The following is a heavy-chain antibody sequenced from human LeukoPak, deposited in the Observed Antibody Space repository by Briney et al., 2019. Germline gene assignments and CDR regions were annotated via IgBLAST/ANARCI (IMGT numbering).Heavy chain of an antibody. CDR3: ASSGYCSGGTCYLRYWYFDL. CDR1: GFTFNNYA. V-gene: IGHV3-23*01. J-gene: IGHJ2*01. Sequence: GGSLRLSCTASGFTFNNYAMSWVRQAPGKGLDWVSSISGSGDSAYYADSVKGRFTISRDSSKSTLYLQMNTLRAEDAAVYYCASSGYCSGGTCYLRYWYFDLWGRGTLVTVSS. D-gene: IGHD2-15*01. CDR2: ISGSGDSA.